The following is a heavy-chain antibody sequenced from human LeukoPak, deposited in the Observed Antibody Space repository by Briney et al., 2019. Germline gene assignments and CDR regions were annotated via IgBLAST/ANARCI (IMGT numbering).Heavy chain of an antibody. V-gene: IGHV3-11*01. Sequence: GGSLRLSCAASGFTFSDYYMSWIRQAPGKGLEWVSYISSSGCTIYYADSVKGRFTISRDNAKNSLYLQMNSLRAEDTAVYYCARDLEAVAGYFDYWGQGTLVTVSS. D-gene: IGHD6-19*01. J-gene: IGHJ4*02. CDR1: GFTFSDYY. CDR2: ISSSGCTI. CDR3: ARDLEAVAGYFDY.